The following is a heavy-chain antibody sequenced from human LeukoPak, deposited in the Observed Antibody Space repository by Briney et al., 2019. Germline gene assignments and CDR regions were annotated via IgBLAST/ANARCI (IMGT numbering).Heavy chain of an antibody. CDR2: IYGSTSA. D-gene: IGHD4-17*01. V-gene: IGHV3-66*01. CDR1: GFTVSSNY. Sequence: PGGSLRLSCAASGFTVSSNYINGVRQAPGKGLEWVSLIYGSTSADYADSVKGRFTISRGTSLNTVFLQINTLRPEEPAVYYCARVNFGDDYWGQGTLVTVS. CDR3: ARVNFGDDY. J-gene: IGHJ4*02.